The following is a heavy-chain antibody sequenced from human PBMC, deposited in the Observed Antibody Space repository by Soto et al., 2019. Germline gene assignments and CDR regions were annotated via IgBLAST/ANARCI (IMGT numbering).Heavy chain of an antibody. Sequence: EVQLVASGGGLVQPGGSLRLSCAASGFTFSSSWMHWVRQAPGKGLVWVSRINSDGCRTNSADSVKGRFTTSRDNAKNTLYLQMNRLRAEDTALYYCARGPSGWYGYDYWGQGTLVTVSS. CDR2: INSDGCRT. J-gene: IGHJ4*02. V-gene: IGHV3-74*01. D-gene: IGHD6-19*01. CDR1: GFTFSSSW. CDR3: ARGPSGWYGYDY.